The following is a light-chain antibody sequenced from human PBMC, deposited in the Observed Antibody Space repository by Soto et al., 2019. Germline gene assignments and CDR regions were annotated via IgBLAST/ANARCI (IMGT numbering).Light chain of an antibody. J-gene: IGLJ2*01. CDR1: SSGVGRYKL. CDR3: SSYTTSSTLI. CDR2: DVT. V-gene: IGLV2-14*03. Sequence: QSVLTQPASVSGSPGQSITISCTGTSSGVGRYKLVSWYQQHPGKAPKLMIYDVTNRPSGVSNRFSGSKSGNTASLTISGLQAEDEADYYCSSYTTSSTLIFGGGTKVTVL.